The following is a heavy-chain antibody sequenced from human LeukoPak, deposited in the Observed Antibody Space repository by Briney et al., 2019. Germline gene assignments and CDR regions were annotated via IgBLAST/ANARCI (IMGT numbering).Heavy chain of an antibody. D-gene: IGHD2-21*02. V-gene: IGHV3-7*01. Sequence: GGSLRLSCEASGFTFTNHCMSWIRQAPGKGLEWVATIKQDGGEKYYVDSLKGRFSISRDNSKNSLYLHMNNLTAADTAVYYCARDESISARAKTCYYHYCMDVWGQGTTVAVSS. CDR2: IKQDGGEK. CDR1: GFTFTNHC. CDR3: ARDESISARAKTCYYHYCMDV. J-gene: IGHJ6*02.